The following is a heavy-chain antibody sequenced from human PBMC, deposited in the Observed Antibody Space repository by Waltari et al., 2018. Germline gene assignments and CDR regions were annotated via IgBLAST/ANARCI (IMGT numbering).Heavy chain of an antibody. J-gene: IGHJ4*02. CDR3: ARRTVTTYFDY. Sequence: QLQLQESGPGLVKPSETLSLPCTVSGGSISSSSYYWGWIRQPPGKGLEWIGRIYYSGSTYDNPSLKSRVTIAVDTSKNQFSLKLSSVTAADTAVYYCARRTVTTYFDYWGQGTLVTVSS. CDR2: IYYSGST. CDR1: GGSISSSSYY. V-gene: IGHV4-39*01. D-gene: IGHD4-17*01.